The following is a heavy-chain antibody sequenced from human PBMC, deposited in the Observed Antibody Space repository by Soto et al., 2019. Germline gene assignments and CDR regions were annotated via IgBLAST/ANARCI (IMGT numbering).Heavy chain of an antibody. CDR1: GFPFSNAW. V-gene: IGHV3-15*01. D-gene: IGHD4-17*01. CDR3: TTVDGDYGYYYYGMDV. Sequence: GGSLTLSCAASGFPFSNAWMSWVRQAPGKGLEWVGRIKSKTDGGTTDYAAPVKGRFTISRDDSKNTLYLQMNSLKTEDTAVYYCTTVDGDYGYYYYGMDVWGQGTTVTV. J-gene: IGHJ6*02. CDR2: IKSKTDGGTT.